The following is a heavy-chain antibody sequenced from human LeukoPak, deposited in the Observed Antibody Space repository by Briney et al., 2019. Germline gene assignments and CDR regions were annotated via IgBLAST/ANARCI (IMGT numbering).Heavy chain of an antibody. D-gene: IGHD1-7*01. Sequence: PGGSLRLSCAASGFTFSSYEMNWVRQAPGKGLEWVSYISSSGSTIYYADSVKGRFTISRDNAKNSLYLQMNSLRAEDTAAYYCARPITGTTFGPPERFDPWGQGTLVTVSS. V-gene: IGHV3-48*03. CDR3: ARPITGTTFGPPERFDP. J-gene: IGHJ5*02. CDR2: ISSSGSTI. CDR1: GFTFSSYE.